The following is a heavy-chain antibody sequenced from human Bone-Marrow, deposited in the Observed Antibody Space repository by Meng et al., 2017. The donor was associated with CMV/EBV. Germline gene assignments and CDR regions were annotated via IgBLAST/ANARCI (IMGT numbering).Heavy chain of an antibody. J-gene: IGHJ6*02. CDR3: ARDQDIVVVPAAISHYYYYGMDV. V-gene: IGHV1-2*02. CDR1: GYTFTGYY. Sequence: ASVKVSCKASGYTFTGYYMHWVRQAPGQGLEWMGWINPNSGGTNYAQKFQGRVTMTRDTSISTAYMELSRLRSDDTAVYYCARDQDIVVVPAAISHYYYYGMDVWGQGTTVTVSS. D-gene: IGHD2-2*02. CDR2: INPNSGGT.